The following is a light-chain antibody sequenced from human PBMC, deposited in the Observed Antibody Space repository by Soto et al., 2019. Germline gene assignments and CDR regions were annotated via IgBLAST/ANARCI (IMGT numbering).Light chain of an antibody. V-gene: IGKV2-30*01. Sequence: DVVMTQSPLSLPVTLGQPASISCRSSQSIVYSDGNAYLSWFQQRPDQSPRRPIYKAFNRDSGVPDRFSGSGSGTDFTLKISRVEAEDVGVYYCMQGTHWPPVTFGQGTKLEIK. CDR1: QSIVYSDGNAY. CDR2: KAF. CDR3: MQGTHWPPVT. J-gene: IGKJ2*01.